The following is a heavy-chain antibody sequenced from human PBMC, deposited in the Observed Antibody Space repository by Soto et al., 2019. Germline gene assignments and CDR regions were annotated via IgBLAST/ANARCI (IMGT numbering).Heavy chain of an antibody. CDR1: GGTLSSYT. CDR2: IIPILGIA. V-gene: IGHV1-69*02. J-gene: IGHJ4*02. Sequence: GASVKVSCKASGGTLSSYTISWVRQAPGQGLEWMGRIIPILGIANYAQKFQGRVTITADKSTSTAYMELSSLRSEDTAVYYCARAEYSSSSGVDYWGQGTLVTVSS. CDR3: ARAEYSSSSGVDY. D-gene: IGHD6-6*01.